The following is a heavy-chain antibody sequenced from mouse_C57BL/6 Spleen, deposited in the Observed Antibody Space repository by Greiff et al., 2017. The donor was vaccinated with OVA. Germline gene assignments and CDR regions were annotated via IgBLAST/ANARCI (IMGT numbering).Heavy chain of an antibody. CDR1: GFTFSNYW. V-gene: IGHV6-3*01. CDR2: IRLKSDNYAT. CDR3: TAITTVGYYYAMDY. Sequence: EVKLVESGGGLVQPGGSMKLSCVASGFTFSNYWMNWVRQSPEKGLEWVAQIRLKSDNYATHYAESVKGRFTISIDDSKSSVYLQMNNLRAEDTGIYYCTAITTVGYYYAMDYWGQGTSVTVSS. D-gene: IGHD1-1*01. J-gene: IGHJ4*01.